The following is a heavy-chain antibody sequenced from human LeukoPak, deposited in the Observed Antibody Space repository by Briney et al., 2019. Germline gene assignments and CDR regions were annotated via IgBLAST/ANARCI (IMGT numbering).Heavy chain of an antibody. CDR2: IRYDGSNK. V-gene: IGHV3-30*02. CDR3: ANVRGNYDFWSGFDY. CDR1: GFTFSTYG. Sequence: GGSLRLSCTASGFTFSTYGMHWVRQAPGKGLKWVAFIRYDGSNKYYGDSVKGRFTISRDNSKNTLYLQMNSLRVEDTAVCYCANVRGNYDFWSGFDYWGQGTLVTVSS. J-gene: IGHJ4*02. D-gene: IGHD3-3*01.